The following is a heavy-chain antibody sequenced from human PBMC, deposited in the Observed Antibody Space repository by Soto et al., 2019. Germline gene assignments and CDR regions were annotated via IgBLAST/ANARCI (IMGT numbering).Heavy chain of an antibody. D-gene: IGHD2-2*01. CDR2: INPNSGGT. CDR3: ARVCSSTSCPTVDAFDI. V-gene: IGHV1-2*04. Sequence: ASVKVSCKASGYTFTGYYMHWVRQAPGQGLEWMGWINPNSGGTNYAQKFQGWVTMTRDTSISTAYMELSRLRSDDTAVYYCARVCSSTSCPTVDAFDIWGQGTMVTVSS. J-gene: IGHJ3*02. CDR1: GYTFTGYY.